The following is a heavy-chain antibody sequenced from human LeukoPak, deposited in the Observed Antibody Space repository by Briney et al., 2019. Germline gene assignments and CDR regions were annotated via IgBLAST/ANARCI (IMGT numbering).Heavy chain of an antibody. Sequence: PGGSLRLSCAASGFTFSTHAMTWVRQAPGKGLEWVSSIDSSGDYTFHADSVKGRFTISRDNSKDTLYLQLSGLRAEDTAIYYCGKEFSSGWFFWGQGTLVSVSS. D-gene: IGHD6-13*01. CDR1: GFTFSTHA. CDR3: GKEFSSGWFF. V-gene: IGHV3-23*01. J-gene: IGHJ4*02. CDR2: IDSSGDYT.